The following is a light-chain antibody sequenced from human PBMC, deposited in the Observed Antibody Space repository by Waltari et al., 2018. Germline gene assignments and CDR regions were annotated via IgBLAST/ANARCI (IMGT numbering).Light chain of an antibody. V-gene: IGLV4-69*01. Sequence: QLLLTQSPPASASLAASVKLTCTLNSGHSHYPVAWHQQQPEKGPRYLMLLTTGCSHIRGDGIPDRFSGSTSGAERYFTISSLQSDDEADYYCQTWGSGTVVFGGGTKLTVL. J-gene: IGLJ2*01. CDR2: LTTGCSH. CDR3: QTWGSGTVV. CDR1: SGHSHYP.